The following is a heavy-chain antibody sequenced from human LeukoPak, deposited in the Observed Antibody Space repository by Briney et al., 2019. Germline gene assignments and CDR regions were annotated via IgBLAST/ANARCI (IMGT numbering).Heavy chain of an antibody. J-gene: IGHJ4*02. CDR3: ARDPDNLPLAPPASDY. CDR1: GYTFTGYY. CDR2: INPNSGGT. V-gene: IGHV1-2*02. D-gene: IGHD1-1*01. Sequence: ASVKVSCKASGYTFTGYYMHWVREAPGQGHELMGWINPNSGGTNYAQTFQGKITMTRDTSISTAYMELSRLRSDDTAVYYCARDPDNLPLAPPASDYWGQGNLVTVSS.